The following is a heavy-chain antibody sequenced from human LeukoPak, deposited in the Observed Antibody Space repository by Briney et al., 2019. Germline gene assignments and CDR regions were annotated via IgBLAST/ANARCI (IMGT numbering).Heavy chain of an antibody. CDR1: GFTFGDYA. Sequence: TGGSLRLSCTASGFTFGDYAMSWVRQAPGKGLEWVANIKQDGSEKYYVDSVKGRFTISRDNAKNSLYLQMNSLRAEDTAVYYCARDATYGSGLGLGYWGQGTLVTVSS. D-gene: IGHD3-10*01. CDR3: ARDATYGSGLGLGY. CDR2: IKQDGSEK. V-gene: IGHV3-7*01. J-gene: IGHJ4*02.